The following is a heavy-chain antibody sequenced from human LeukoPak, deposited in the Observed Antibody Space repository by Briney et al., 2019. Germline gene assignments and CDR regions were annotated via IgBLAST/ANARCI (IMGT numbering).Heavy chain of an antibody. J-gene: IGHJ5*02. D-gene: IGHD3-3*01. CDR3: AREAIGITIFGVVILGGWFDP. Sequence: ASVKVSFKASGYTFTSYGISWVRQAPGQGLEWMGWISAYNGNTNYAQKLQGRVTMTTDTSTSTAYMELRSLRSDDTAVYYCAREAIGITIFGVVILGGWFDPWGQGTLVTVSS. V-gene: IGHV1-18*01. CDR1: GYTFTSYG. CDR2: ISAYNGNT.